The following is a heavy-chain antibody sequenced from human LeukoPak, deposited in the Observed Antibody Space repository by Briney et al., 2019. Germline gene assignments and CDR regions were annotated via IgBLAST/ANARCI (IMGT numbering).Heavy chain of an antibody. CDR1: GFSISNDW. V-gene: IGHV3-15*01. J-gene: IGHJ4*02. D-gene: IGHD3-10*01. CDR3: TLIQGWGSGSYYRDF. Sequence: GGSLRLSCAASGFSISNDWMSWVRQAPGKGLDWVARVKSRSDGEKTDYAAPVKGRFTISSDDSKNTLYLQMNSLKTEDTAVYYCTLIQGWGSGSYYRDFWGQGTLVTVSS. CDR2: VKSRSDGEKT.